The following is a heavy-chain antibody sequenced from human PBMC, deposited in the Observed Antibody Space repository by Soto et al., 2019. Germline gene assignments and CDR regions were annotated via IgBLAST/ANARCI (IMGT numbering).Heavy chain of an antibody. D-gene: IGHD4-17*01. J-gene: IGHJ6*02. V-gene: IGHV3-23*01. CDR1: GFTFSHYA. CDR3: AKDSAVTTSLYFYYYGFDV. CDR2: VSGRGGST. Sequence: GGSLRLSCAASGFTFSHYAMTWVRQAPGKGLEWVSSVSGRGGSTKYADSVKDRFTISRDNSKNTLYLQMNSLRAEDTAIYYCAKDSAVTTSLYFYYYGFDVWGQGTTGTVAS.